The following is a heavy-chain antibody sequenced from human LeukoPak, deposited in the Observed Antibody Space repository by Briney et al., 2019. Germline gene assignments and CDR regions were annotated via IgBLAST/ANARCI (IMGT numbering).Heavy chain of an antibody. D-gene: IGHD2-8*01. CDR1: GGSISSSSYY. Sequence: SETLSLTCTVSGGSISSSSYYWGWIRQPPGKGLEWIGSIYYSGSTYYNPSLKSRVTISVDTSKNQFSLKLSSVTAADTAVYYCAREAGWSTYYYYGMDVWGQGTTVTVSS. CDR3: AREAGWSTYYYYGMDV. CDR2: IYYSGST. J-gene: IGHJ6*02. V-gene: IGHV4-39*02.